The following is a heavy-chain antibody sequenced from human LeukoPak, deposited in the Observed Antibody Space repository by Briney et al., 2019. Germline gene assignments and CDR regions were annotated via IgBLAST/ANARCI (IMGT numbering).Heavy chain of an antibody. Sequence: GGSLRLSCAASGFTFSGSAMHWVRQASGKGLEWVGRIRSKANSYATAYAASVKGRFTISRDDSKNTAYLQMNSLKTEDTAVYYCTSYSSSWSSFPLGMDVWGQGTTVTVSS. D-gene: IGHD6-13*01. V-gene: IGHV3-73*01. CDR2: IRSKANSYAT. J-gene: IGHJ6*02. CDR1: GFTFSGSA. CDR3: TSYSSSWSSFPLGMDV.